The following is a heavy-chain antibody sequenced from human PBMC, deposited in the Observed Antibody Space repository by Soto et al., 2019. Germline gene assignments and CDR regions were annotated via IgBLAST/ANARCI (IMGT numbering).Heavy chain of an antibody. D-gene: IGHD1-26*01. CDR3: ARGGRRLFDY. CDR2: IYYSGST. V-gene: IGHV4-61*08. CDR1: GGSLSSGGYF. Sequence: PSETLSLTCAVSGGSLSSGGYFWSWIRQPPGKGLEWIGYIYYSGSTNYNPSLKSRVTISVDTSKNQFSLKLSSVTAADTAVFYFARGGRRLFDYRGQGPLVTVSS. J-gene: IGHJ4*02.